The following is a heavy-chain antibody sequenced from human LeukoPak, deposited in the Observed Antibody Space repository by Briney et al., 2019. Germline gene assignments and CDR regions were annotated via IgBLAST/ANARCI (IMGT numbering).Heavy chain of an antibody. J-gene: IGHJ4*02. Sequence: GGSLRLSCAVLGITLSNSGMSWVRKAPGKGLEWGAGISDSGGRTNYADSVKGRFTISRDNPKNTLYLQMNSLRAEDTAVYFCAKRGVVIRVILVGFHKEAYYFDSWGQGALVTVSS. V-gene: IGHV3-23*01. CDR2: ISDSGGRT. D-gene: IGHD3-22*01. CDR3: AKRGVVIRVILVGFHKEAYYFDS. CDR1: GITLSNSG.